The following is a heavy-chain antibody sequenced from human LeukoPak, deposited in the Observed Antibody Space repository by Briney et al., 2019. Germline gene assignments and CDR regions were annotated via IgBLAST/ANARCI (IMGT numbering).Heavy chain of an antibody. V-gene: IGHV1-18*01. CDR2: ITAYNANT. CDR3: ARGSVAGTREFDY. CDR1: GYTFTSYD. Sequence: ASVKVSCKASGYTFTSYDINWVRQAPGQGLEWMGWITAYNANTNSAQSIQGRVTMTTDTSTNTAYMELRSLTSDDTAVYYCARGSVAGTREFDYWGQGTLVTVSS. J-gene: IGHJ4*02. D-gene: IGHD6-19*01.